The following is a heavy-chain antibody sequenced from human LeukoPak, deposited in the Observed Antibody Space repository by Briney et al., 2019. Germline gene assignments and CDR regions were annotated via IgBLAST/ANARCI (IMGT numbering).Heavy chain of an antibody. CDR1: GGSISSSSYY. J-gene: IGHJ4*02. D-gene: IGHD3-10*01. V-gene: IGHV4-39*01. CDR3: ARAQPGYYYGSGSSLFDC. Sequence: PSETLSLTCTVSGGSISSSSYYWGWIRQPPGKGLEWIGRIYYSGSTYYNPTLKSRVPISVDTSKNQFSLKLSSVTAADTAVYYCARAQPGYYYGSGSSLFDCWGQGTLVTVSS. CDR2: IYYSGST.